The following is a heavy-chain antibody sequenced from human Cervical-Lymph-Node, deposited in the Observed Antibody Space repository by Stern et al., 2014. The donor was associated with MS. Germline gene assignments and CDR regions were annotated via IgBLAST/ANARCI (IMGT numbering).Heavy chain of an antibody. CDR3: ARGQAVAGTVPEY. CDR1: GYTFTSHD. V-gene: IGHV1-8*01. CDR2: MNPNSGNT. Sequence: QVQLVQSGAEVKKPGASGKVSCKASGYTFTSHDINWVRQATGQGLEWMGWMNPNSGNTGYAQEFQGRVTMTRDASTSTAYMEVSNLRSDDTAVYYCARGQAVAGTVPEYWGQGTLVTVSS. J-gene: IGHJ4*02. D-gene: IGHD6-19*01.